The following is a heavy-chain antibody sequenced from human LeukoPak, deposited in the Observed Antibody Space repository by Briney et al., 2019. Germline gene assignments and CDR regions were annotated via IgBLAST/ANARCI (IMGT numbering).Heavy chain of an antibody. J-gene: IGHJ4*02. V-gene: IGHV4-59*01. CDR3: ASRGPYLYYFDY. D-gene: IGHD3-10*01. Sequence: SETLSLTCTVSGGSISSYYWSWIRQPPGKGLEWIGYIYYSGSTNYNPSLKSRVTISVDTSKNQFSLKLSSVTAADTAVYYCASRGPYLYYFDYWGQGTLVTVSP. CDR2: IYYSGST. CDR1: GGSISSYY.